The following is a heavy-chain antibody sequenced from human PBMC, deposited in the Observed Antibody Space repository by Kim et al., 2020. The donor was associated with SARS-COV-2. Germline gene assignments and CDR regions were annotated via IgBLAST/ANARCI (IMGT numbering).Heavy chain of an antibody. CDR1: GGSFSGYY. Sequence: SETLSLTCAVYGGSFSGYYWSWIRQPPGKGLEWIGEINHSGSTNYNPSLKSRVTISVDTSKNQFSLKLSSVTAADTAVCYCARGGIYSNYYNYWGQGTLVTVSS. J-gene: IGHJ4*02. CDR2: INHSGST. D-gene: IGHD4-4*01. CDR3: ARGGIYSNYYNY. V-gene: IGHV4-34*01.